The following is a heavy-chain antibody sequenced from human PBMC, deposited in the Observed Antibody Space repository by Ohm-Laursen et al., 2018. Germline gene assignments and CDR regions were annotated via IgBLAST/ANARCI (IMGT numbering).Heavy chain of an antibody. D-gene: IGHD3-10*01. Sequence: SLRLSCSASGFTFSNYWMHWVRQGPGKGLVWLSGIKGDGGKINYADSVKGRFTISRDNSKNTLYLQMNSLRAEDTAVYYCARTFRDYYYYGMDVWGQGTTVTVSS. V-gene: IGHV3-74*01. CDR3: ARTFRDYYYYGMDV. CDR2: IKGDGGKI. J-gene: IGHJ6*02. CDR1: GFTFSNYW.